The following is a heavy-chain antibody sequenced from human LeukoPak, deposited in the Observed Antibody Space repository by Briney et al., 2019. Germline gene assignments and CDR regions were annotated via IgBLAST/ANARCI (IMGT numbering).Heavy chain of an antibody. J-gene: IGHJ4*02. V-gene: IGHV1-18*01. Sequence: GASVKVSCKASGYTFTSYGISWVRQASGQGLEWMGWISAYNGNTNYAQKLQGRVTMTTDTSTSTAYMELRSLRSDDTAVYYCARGEGYCSGGSCLLFDYWGQGTLVTVSS. CDR1: GYTFTSYG. D-gene: IGHD2-15*01. CDR3: ARGEGYCSGGSCLLFDY. CDR2: ISAYNGNT.